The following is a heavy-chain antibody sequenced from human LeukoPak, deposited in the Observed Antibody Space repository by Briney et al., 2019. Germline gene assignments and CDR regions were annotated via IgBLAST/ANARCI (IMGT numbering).Heavy chain of an antibody. J-gene: IGHJ4*02. CDR3: ARVRDGYTFYYFDY. CDR1: GGSISSSSYY. Sequence: SETLSLTCTVSGGSISSSSYYWSWIRQPPGKGLEWIGYIYYSGSTNYNPSLKSRVTISVDTSKNQFSLKLSSVTAADTAVYYCARVRDGYTFYYFDYWGQGTLVTVSS. CDR2: IYYSGST. D-gene: IGHD5-24*01. V-gene: IGHV4-61*01.